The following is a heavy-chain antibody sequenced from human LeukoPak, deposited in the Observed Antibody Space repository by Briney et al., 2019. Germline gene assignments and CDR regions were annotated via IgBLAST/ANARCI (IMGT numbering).Heavy chain of an antibody. D-gene: IGHD4-17*01. J-gene: IGHJ4*02. CDR1: GFTFSSYW. CDR3: ARGRGDYYLYLDY. Sequence: GGSLRLSCAASGFTFSSYWMSWVRQAPGKGLEWVANIKQDGSEKYYVDSVKGRFTISRDNAKNSLYLQMNSLRAEDTAVYYCARGRGDYYLYLDYWGQGTLVTVSS. V-gene: IGHV3-7*01. CDR2: IKQDGSEK.